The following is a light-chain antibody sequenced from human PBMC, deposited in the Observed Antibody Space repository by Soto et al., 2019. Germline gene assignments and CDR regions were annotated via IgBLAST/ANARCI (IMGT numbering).Light chain of an antibody. Sequence: EIVLTQSPATLSLSPGERATLSCRASQSINRHLAWYRQKPGQAPRLLIYDASNRATGIPARFSGSGSGTDFTLTISRLEPEDFAVYYCQQYGTSLMYTFGQGTTLEIK. CDR3: QQYGTSLMYT. J-gene: IGKJ2*01. CDR1: QSINRH. V-gene: IGKV3-11*01. CDR2: DAS.